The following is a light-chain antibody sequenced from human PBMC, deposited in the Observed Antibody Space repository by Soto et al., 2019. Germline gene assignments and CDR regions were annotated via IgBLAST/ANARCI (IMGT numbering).Light chain of an antibody. J-gene: IGKJ4*01. CDR2: AAS. CDR3: LQDYNYPLT. V-gene: IGKV1-6*01. CDR1: QAIRTA. Sequence: AIQLTQSPSSLSASVGDRVTIACLASQAIRTALGWYQQRPGKVPKLLIYAASTLQSGVPSRFSGSGSGTDFTLTISSLQPEDFATYYCLQDYNYPLTFGGGTKVDIK.